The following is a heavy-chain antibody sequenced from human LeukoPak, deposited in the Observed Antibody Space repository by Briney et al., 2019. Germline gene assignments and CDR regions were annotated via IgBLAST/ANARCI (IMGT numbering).Heavy chain of an antibody. J-gene: IGHJ6*02. CDR3: ARVVVVAATRGDYYYYGMDV. V-gene: IGHV4-30-4*01. CDR2: IYYSGST. D-gene: IGHD2-15*01. Sequence: SETLSLTCTVSGGSISSGDYYWSWIRQPPGKGLEWIGYIYYSGSTYYNPSLKSRVTISVDTSKNQFSLKLSSVTAADTAVYYCARVVVVAATRGDYYYYGMDVWGQGTTVTVSS. CDR1: GGSISSGDYY.